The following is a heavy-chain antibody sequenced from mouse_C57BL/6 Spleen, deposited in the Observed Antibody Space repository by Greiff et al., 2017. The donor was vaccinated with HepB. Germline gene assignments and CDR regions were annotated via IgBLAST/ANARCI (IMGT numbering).Heavy chain of an antibody. Sequence: VQLQQSGAELVKPGASVKLSCKASGYTFTSYWMHWVKQRPGQGLEWIGMIHPNSGSTNYNEKFKSKATLTVDKSSSTAYMQLSSLTSEDSAVYYCARYYGSSYGWFAYWGQGTLVTVSA. V-gene: IGHV1-64*01. D-gene: IGHD1-1*01. CDR2: IHPNSGST. CDR3: ARYYGSSYGWFAY. J-gene: IGHJ3*01. CDR1: GYTFTSYW.